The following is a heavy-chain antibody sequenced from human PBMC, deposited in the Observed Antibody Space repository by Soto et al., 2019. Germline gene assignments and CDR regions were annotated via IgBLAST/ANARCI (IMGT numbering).Heavy chain of an antibody. CDR1: GYSFTTSG. Sequence: VKVSCKASGYSFTTSGITWVRQAPGQGLEWMGWISTYNGNTNYAQKLQDRVTLTTDTSTSTAYMELRSLRSDDTAVYYCARRLYGDYDYWGQGTLVTVSS. D-gene: IGHD4-17*01. J-gene: IGHJ4*02. V-gene: IGHV1-18*01. CDR2: ISTYNGNT. CDR3: ARRLYGDYDY.